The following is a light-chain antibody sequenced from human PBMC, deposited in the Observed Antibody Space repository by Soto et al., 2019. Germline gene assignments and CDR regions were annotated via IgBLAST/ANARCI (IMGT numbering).Light chain of an antibody. CDR1: SSDVGSYNL. CDR3: CSDAGSSTVV. V-gene: IGLV2-23*01. CDR2: EGS. J-gene: IGLJ2*01. Sequence: QSALTQPASVSGSPGQSITISCTGTSSDVGSYNLVSWYQQHPGKAPKLIIYEGSKRPSGVSNRFSGSKSGNTASLTISGLQAEDEADDYCCSDAGSSTVVFGGGTKLTVL.